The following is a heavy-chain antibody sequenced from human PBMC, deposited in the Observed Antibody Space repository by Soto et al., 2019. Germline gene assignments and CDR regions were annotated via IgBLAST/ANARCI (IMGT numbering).Heavy chain of an antibody. CDR2: ISGSGGST. Sequence: GGSLRLSCAASGFTFSSYAMSWVRQAPGKGLELFSAISGSGGSTYYADSVKGRFTISRDNAKNSLYLQMNSLRAEDTAVYYCARYDSSGYYWPYYYYGMDVWGQGTTVTVSS. CDR3: ARYDSSGYYWPYYYYGMDV. D-gene: IGHD3-22*01. CDR1: GFTFSSYA. J-gene: IGHJ6*02. V-gene: IGHV3-23*01.